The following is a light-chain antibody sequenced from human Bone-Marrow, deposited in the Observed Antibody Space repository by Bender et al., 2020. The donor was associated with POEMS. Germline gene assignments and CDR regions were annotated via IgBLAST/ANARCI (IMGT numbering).Light chain of an antibody. CDR3: SSYAGDKNLV. J-gene: IGLJ3*02. Sequence: QSVLTQPASVSGSPGQSITISCTGSSSDFGTFNSVAWYQQHPGKAPKLMIYDVNNRPSGVSSRFSGSKSANTASLTVSGLQAEDEADYYCSSYAGDKNLVFGGGTKLTVL. CDR1: SSDFGTFNS. CDR2: DVN. V-gene: IGLV2-14*03.